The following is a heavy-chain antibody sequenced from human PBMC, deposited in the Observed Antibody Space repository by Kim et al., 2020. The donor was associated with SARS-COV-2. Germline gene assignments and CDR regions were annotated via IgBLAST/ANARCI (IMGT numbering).Heavy chain of an antibody. CDR1: GFSFNNFG. J-gene: IGHJ6*03. CDR2: ISYEGSKK. CDR3: AKDRSVFMITFGGESGGLRLGPRGTSDPVPTASTKAPSVFPLAPSYY. D-gene: IGHD3-16*01. V-gene: IGHV3-30*18. Sequence: GGSLRLSCAASGFSFNNFGMHWVRQAPGKGLEWVAVISYEGSKKYYADSLKGRFTISRDSSKNTLYLQMNSLRAEDTAVYYCAKDRSVFMITFGGESGGLRLGPRGTSDPVPTASTKAPSVFPLAPSYY.